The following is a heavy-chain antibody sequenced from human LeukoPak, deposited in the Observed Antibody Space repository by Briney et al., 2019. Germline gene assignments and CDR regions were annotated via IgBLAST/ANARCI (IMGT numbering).Heavy chain of an antibody. CDR1: GFTFSSYA. CDR3: ARDRGPIRGVLGMDV. V-gene: IGHV3-30-3*01. CDR2: ISYDGSNK. J-gene: IGHJ6*02. D-gene: IGHD3-10*01. Sequence: SGGSLRLSCAASGFTFSSYAMHWVRQAPGKGLEWVAVISYDGSNKYYADSVKGRFTISRDNSKNTLYLQMNSLRAEDTAVYYCARDRGPIRGVLGMDVWGQGTTVTVSS.